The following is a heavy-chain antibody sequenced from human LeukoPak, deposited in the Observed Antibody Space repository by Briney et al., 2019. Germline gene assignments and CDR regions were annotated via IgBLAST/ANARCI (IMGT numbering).Heavy chain of an antibody. D-gene: IGHD3-10*01. CDR2: LYYTGSS. V-gene: IGHV4-61*08. Sequence: PSETLSLTCTVSGASLSSGGYYWSWLRHPPGKGLEWIGYLYYTGSSNYSPSLKSRVTIAIHTSKNQFSLELTSVTSADTGVYYCARASRGSYGLDLWGQGTLVTVSS. CDR3: ARASRGSYGLDL. J-gene: IGHJ5*02. CDR1: GASLSSGGYY.